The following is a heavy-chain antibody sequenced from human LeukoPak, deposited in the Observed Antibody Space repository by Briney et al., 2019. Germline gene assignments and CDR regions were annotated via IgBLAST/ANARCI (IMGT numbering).Heavy chain of an antibody. D-gene: IGHD1-26*01. CDR1: GFTVSSNY. J-gene: IGHJ4*02. CDR3: AKDLAGSGSYSFDY. CDR2: IYSGGGT. V-gene: IGHV3-66*01. Sequence: GGSLRLSCAASGFTVSSNYMSWVRQAPGKGLEWVSVIYSGGGTYYADSVKGRFTISRDNSKDTLYLQMNSLRAEDTAVYYCAKDLAGSGSYSFDYWGQGTLVTVSS.